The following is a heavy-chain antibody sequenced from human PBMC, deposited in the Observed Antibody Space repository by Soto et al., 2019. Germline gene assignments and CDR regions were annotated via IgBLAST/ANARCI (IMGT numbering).Heavy chain of an antibody. J-gene: IGHJ4*02. D-gene: IGHD6-6*01. V-gene: IGHV1-18*01. Sequence: QVQLVQSGAEVKKPGASVKVSCQASGYTFSNYGFSWVRQAPGQGLEWMGWISGYNGNTNYAERLQGRVTMTTDTATSTAYMELKSLRYDDTAVYYCAREGQLGYWGQGTPVTVSS. CDR3: AREGQLGY. CDR1: GYTFSNYG. CDR2: ISGYNGNT.